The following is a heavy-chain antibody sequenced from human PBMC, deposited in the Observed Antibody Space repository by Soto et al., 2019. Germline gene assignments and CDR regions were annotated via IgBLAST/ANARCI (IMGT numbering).Heavy chain of an antibody. CDR1: GFTFSSYS. Sequence: GSLRLSCAASGFTFSSYSMNWVRQAPGKGLEWVSSISSSSSYIYYADSVKGRFTISRDNAKNSLYLQMNSLRAEDTAVYYCAGDRTVTTYDYYYGMDVWGQGTTVTVSS. V-gene: IGHV3-21*01. CDR2: ISSSSSYI. CDR3: AGDRTVTTYDYYYGMDV. D-gene: IGHD4-4*01. J-gene: IGHJ6*02.